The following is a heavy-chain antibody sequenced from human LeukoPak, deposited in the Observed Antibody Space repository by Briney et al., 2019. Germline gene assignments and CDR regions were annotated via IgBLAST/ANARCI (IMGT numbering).Heavy chain of an antibody. CDR1: GFTFSSYA. D-gene: IGHD3-10*01. CDR3: AIARYYYGLESSSGYYFDH. J-gene: IGHJ4*02. CDR2: ISGSGDST. Sequence: PGGSLRLSCAASGFTFSSYAMSWVRQAPGKGLEWVSGISGSGDSTYYADSVKGRFTISRDNSKNTLYLQMNSLRAEDTAVYYCAIARYYYGLESSSGYYFDHWGQGTLVTVSS. V-gene: IGHV3-23*01.